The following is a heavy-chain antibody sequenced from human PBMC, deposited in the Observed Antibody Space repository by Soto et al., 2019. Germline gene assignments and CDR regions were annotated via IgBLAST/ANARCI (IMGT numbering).Heavy chain of an antibody. CDR1: GYTFTSYY. CDR2: INPSGGST. D-gene: IGHD6-19*01. J-gene: IGHJ6*02. CDR3: ARLLAVADYGMDV. Sequence: QVQLVQSGAEVKKPGASVKVSCKASGYTFTSYYMHWVRQAPGQGLEWLGIINPSGGSTSYAQKFQGRVTMTRDTSTSTVYMELSSLRSEDTAVYYCARLLAVADYGMDVWGQGTTVTVSS. V-gene: IGHV1-46*01.